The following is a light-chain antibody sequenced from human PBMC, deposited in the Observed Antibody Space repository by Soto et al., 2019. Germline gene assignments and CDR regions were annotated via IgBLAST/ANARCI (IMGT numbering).Light chain of an antibody. Sequence: AIQLTQSPSSLSASVGDRVTITCRASQGISSALAWYQQKPGKAPKLLIYDASSLESGVPSRFSGSGSGTDFPLTISSLQPEDFATYYCQQFNSLLFTFGPGTKVDIK. CDR2: DAS. CDR3: QQFNSLLFT. V-gene: IGKV1-13*02. CDR1: QGISSA. J-gene: IGKJ3*01.